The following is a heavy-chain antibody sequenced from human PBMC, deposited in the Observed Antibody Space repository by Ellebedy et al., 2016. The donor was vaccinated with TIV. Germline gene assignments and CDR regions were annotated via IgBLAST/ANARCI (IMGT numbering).Heavy chain of an antibody. V-gene: IGHV4-59*01. J-gene: IGHJ6*02. CDR1: GGSISSYY. CDR3: ARLDYGVDRGFYGMDV. D-gene: IGHD4-17*01. CDR2: IYYSGST. Sequence: MPGGSLRLSCTVSGGSISSYYWSWIRQPPGKGLEWIGYIYYSGSTNYNPSLKSRVAISVDTSKNQVSLKLSSVTAADTAVYYCARLDYGVDRGFYGMDVWGQGTTVTVS.